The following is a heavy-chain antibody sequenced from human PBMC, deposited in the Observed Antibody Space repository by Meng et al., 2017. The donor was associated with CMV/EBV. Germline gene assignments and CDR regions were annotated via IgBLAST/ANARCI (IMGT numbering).Heavy chain of an antibody. Sequence: SVKVSCKASGGTFSSYAISWVRQAPGQRLEWMGGIIPIFGTANYAQKVQGRVTITTDESTSTAYMELSSLRSEDTAVYYCARAQRITIFGVAKNYYYYGMDVWGQGTTVTVSS. D-gene: IGHD3-3*01. V-gene: IGHV1-69*05. CDR1: GGTFSSYA. CDR2: IIPIFGTA. CDR3: ARAQRITIFGVAKNYYYYGMDV. J-gene: IGHJ6*02.